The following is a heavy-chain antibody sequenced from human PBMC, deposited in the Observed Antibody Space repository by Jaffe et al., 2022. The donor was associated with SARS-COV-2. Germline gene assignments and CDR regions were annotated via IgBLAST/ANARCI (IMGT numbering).Heavy chain of an antibody. Sequence: QVQLVESGGGVVQPGRSLRLSCAASGFTFSSYGMHWVRQAPGKGLEWVAVISYDGSNKYYADSVKGRFTISRDNSKNTLYLQMNSLRAEDTAVYYCAKDRATIWEYAFDIWGQGTMVTVSS. J-gene: IGHJ3*02. CDR3: AKDRATIWEYAFDI. V-gene: IGHV3-30*18. CDR2: ISYDGSNK. D-gene: IGHD5-12*01. CDR1: GFTFSSYG.